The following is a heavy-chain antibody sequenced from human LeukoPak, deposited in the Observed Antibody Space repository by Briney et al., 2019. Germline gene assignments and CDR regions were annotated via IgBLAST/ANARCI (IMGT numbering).Heavy chain of an antibody. Sequence: PGRSLRLSCAASGFTFNSYGMHWVRQAPGKGLEWVAVTSYAGNNQYYADSVKGRFTVSRDNSKNTLYLQMNSPRPEDTAVYYCAKEATVTTNWLDPWGQGTLVTVSS. V-gene: IGHV3-30*18. D-gene: IGHD4-17*01. CDR1: GFTFNSYG. CDR2: TSYAGNNQ. CDR3: AKEATVTTNWLDP. J-gene: IGHJ5*02.